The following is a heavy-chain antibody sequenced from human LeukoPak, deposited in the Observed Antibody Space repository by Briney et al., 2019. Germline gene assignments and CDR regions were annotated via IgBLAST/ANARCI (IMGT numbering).Heavy chain of an antibody. CDR3: ARDVEWGGPFDY. J-gene: IGHJ4*02. D-gene: IGHD1-26*01. CDR2: IIPIFGTA. Sequence: SVKVSCKASGGTFSSYAISWVRQAPGQGLEWMGGIIPIFGTANYAQKFQGRVTITADESTSTAYMELSSLRSEDTAVYYCARDVEWGGPFDYWGQGTLVTVSS. CDR1: GGTFSSYA. V-gene: IGHV1-69*13.